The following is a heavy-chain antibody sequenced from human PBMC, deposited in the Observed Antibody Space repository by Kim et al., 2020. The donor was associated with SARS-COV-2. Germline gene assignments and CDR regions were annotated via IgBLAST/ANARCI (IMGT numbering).Heavy chain of an antibody. Sequence: GGSLRLSCAASGFTFGDYAMHWVRQAPGKGLEWVSGISWNSGSIGYADSVKGRFTISRDNAKNSLYLQMNSLRAEDTALYYCAKGFRLGSLAAAGPTEWANYYYYGMDVWGQGTTVTVSS. V-gene: IGHV3-9*01. CDR1: GFTFGDYA. D-gene: IGHD6-13*01. CDR2: ISWNSGSI. J-gene: IGHJ6*02. CDR3: AKGFRLGSLAAAGPTEWANYYYYGMDV.